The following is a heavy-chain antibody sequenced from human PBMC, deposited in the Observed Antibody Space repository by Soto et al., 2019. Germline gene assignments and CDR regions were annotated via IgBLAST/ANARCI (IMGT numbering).Heavy chain of an antibody. J-gene: IGHJ4*02. D-gene: IGHD3-22*01. Sequence: SETLSLTCAVSGGSISSSNWWSWVRQPPGKGLEWIGEIYHSGSTNYNPSLKSRVTISVDKSKNQFSLKLSSVTAADTAVYYCAKRADYYDSSGPFDYWGQGTLVTVSS. CDR2: IYHSGST. CDR1: GGSISSSNW. V-gene: IGHV4-4*02. CDR3: AKRADYYDSSGPFDY.